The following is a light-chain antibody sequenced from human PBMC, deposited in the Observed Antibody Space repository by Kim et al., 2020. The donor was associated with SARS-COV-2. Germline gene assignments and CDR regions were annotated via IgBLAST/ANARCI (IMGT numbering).Light chain of an antibody. CDR3: SAWDSSLSTWV. Sequence: QAGLTQPPSVSKDLRQTATLTCTGDSNNVGNQGAAWLQQHQGHPPRLLSYRNNNRPSGISERFSASRSGTTASLTITGIQPEDEADYYCSAWDSSLSTWVFGGGTQLTVL. J-gene: IGLJ3*02. CDR1: SNNVGNQG. CDR2: RNN. V-gene: IGLV10-54*01.